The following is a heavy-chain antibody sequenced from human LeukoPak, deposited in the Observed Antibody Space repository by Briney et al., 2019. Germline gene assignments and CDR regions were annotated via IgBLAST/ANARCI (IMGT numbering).Heavy chain of an antibody. D-gene: IGHD1-14*01. J-gene: IGHJ3*02. CDR1: GDSTSNYY. V-gene: IGHV4-59*01. Sequence: SETLSLTCSVSGDSTSNYYWSWIRQPPGKGLEWIGYIYYSGSTNYSPSLKSRVSISVDTSKNQFSLKLSSVTAADTAVYYCARYRNEALFAFDIWGQGTMVTVSS. CDR3: ARYRNEALFAFDI. CDR2: IYYSGST.